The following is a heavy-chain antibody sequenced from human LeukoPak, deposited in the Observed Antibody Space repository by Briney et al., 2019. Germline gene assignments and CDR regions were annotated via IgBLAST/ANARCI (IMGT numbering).Heavy chain of an antibody. V-gene: IGHV3-66*01. CDR1: GFTVSSNY. Sequence: GGSLRLSCAASGFTVSSNYMSWVRQAPGKGLEWVSIIYSGGSTSYADSVKGRFTISRDNSKNTLYLQMNSLKTEDTAVYYCSTAPAAVDYWGQGTLVTVSS. CDR2: IYSGGST. CDR3: STAPAAVDY. J-gene: IGHJ4*02. D-gene: IGHD6-25*01.